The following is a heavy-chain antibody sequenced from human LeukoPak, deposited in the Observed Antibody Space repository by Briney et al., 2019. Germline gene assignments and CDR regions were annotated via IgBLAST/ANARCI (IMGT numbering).Heavy chain of an antibody. CDR1: GGSISNLY. J-gene: IGHJ4*02. CDR2: IYVSGRI. Sequence: PSETLSLTCSVSGGSISNLYLSWIRQPAGKGLEWIGRIYVSGRIDYNPSLRSRVTISVDTSKNQFSLKLSSVTAADTAVYYCARSTIFGSGRGVEFDYWGQGTLVTVSS. CDR3: ARSTIFGSGRGVEFDY. D-gene: IGHD3-3*01. V-gene: IGHV4-4*07.